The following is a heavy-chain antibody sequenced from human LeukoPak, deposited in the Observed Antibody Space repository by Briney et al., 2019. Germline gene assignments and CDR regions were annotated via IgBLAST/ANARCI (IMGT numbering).Heavy chain of an antibody. J-gene: IGHJ3*02. CDR2: IIPIFDTA. CDR1: GYTSTSYD. CDR3: ASPDYGDYVRVHDAFDI. D-gene: IGHD4-17*01. V-gene: IGHV1-69*05. Sequence: GASVKVSCKASGYTSTSYDINWVRQAPGQGLEWMGGIIPIFDTANYAQKFQGRVTITTDESTSTAYMELSSLRSEDTAVYYCASPDYGDYVRVHDAFDIWGQGTMVTVSS.